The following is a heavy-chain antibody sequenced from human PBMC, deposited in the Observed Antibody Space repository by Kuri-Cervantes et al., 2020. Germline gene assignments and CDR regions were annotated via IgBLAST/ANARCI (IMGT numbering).Heavy chain of an antibody. J-gene: IGHJ3*02. Sequence: GESLKISCAASGFTFSSYAMHWVRQAPGKGLEWVAVISYDGSNKYYADSVKGRFTISRDNSKNTLYLQMNSLRAEDTAVYYCAKGYDSSGYYYGRDAFDIWGQGTMVTVSS. CDR2: ISYDGSNK. CDR1: GFTFSSYA. D-gene: IGHD3-22*01. CDR3: AKGYDSSGYYYGRDAFDI. V-gene: IGHV3-30-3*01.